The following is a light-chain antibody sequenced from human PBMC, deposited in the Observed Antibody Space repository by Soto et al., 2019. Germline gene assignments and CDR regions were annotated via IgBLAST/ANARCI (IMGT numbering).Light chain of an antibody. V-gene: IGLV2-8*01. Sequence: QSALTQPPSASGSPGQSVTISCTGTSSDVGIYNYVSWYQQHPGKAPKLMIYEVSKRPSGVPDRFSGSKSGNTASLTVSGLQAEDEADYYCSSYGGSNNLLFGGGTKLTFL. CDR3: SSYGGSNNLL. CDR1: SSDVGIYNY. J-gene: IGLJ3*02. CDR2: EVS.